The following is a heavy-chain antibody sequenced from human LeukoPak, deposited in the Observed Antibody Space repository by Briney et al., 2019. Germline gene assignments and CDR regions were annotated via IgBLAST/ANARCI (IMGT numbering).Heavy chain of an antibody. J-gene: IGHJ4*02. CDR1: GFTFSSYW. CDR3: AARRSYYYFDY. D-gene: IGHD1-26*01. V-gene: IGHV3-7*01. CDR2: IKQDGSEK. Sequence: TGGSLRLSCAASGFTFSSYWMSWVRQAPGKGLEWVANIKQDGSEKYYVDSVKGRFTIPRDNAKNSLYLQMNSLRAEDTAVYYCAARRSYYYFDYWGQGTLVTVSS.